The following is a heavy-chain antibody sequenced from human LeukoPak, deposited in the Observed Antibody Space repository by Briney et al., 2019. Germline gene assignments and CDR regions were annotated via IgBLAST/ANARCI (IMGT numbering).Heavy chain of an antibody. CDR3: ARVAFGRDTYYDILTGYWAPRDFDY. D-gene: IGHD3-9*01. CDR1: GYTFTNYY. V-gene: IGHV1-18*04. J-gene: IGHJ4*02. Sequence: GASVKVSCKASGYTFTNYYIHWVRQAPGQGLEWMGWINPNNSDTNYAQKLQGRVTMTTDTSTSTAYMELRSLRSDDTAVYYCARVAFGRDTYYDILTGYWAPRDFDYWGQGTLVTVSS. CDR2: INPNNSDT.